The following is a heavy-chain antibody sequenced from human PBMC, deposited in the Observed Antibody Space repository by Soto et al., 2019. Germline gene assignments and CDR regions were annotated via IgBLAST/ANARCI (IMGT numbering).Heavy chain of an antibody. CDR1: GGTFSSYA. J-gene: IGHJ6*02. CDR3: ARGVRGVLNSYYYYGMAV. V-gene: IGHV1-69*13. CDR2: IIPIFGTA. Sequence: SVKVSCKASGGTFSSYAISWVRQAPGQGLEWMGGIIPIFGTANYAQKFQGRVTITADESTSTAYMELSSLRSEDTAVYYCARGVRGVLNSYYYYGMAVWGQGTTVTVSS. D-gene: IGHD3-10*01.